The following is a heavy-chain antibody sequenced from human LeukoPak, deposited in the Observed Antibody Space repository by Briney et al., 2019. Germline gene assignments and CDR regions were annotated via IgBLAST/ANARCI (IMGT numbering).Heavy chain of an antibody. D-gene: IGHD5-24*01. V-gene: IGHV3-23*01. CDR2: ISGSGGST. CDR1: GFTFSNYA. J-gene: IGHJ4*02. CDR3: ASHPIRPADN. Sequence: PGGSLRLSCAASGFTFSNYAMTWVRQAPGRGLEWVSGISGSGGSTYYADSVKGRFTISRDNSKNTLYLQMNSLRAEDTAVYYCASHPIRPADNWGQGPLVTVSS.